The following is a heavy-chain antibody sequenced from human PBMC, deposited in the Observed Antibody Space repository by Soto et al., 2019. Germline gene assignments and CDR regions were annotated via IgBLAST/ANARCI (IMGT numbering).Heavy chain of an antibody. V-gene: IGHV4-39*01. D-gene: IGHD6-13*01. CDR1: CGSISSSIYH. CDR3: ARRTNTAGGWFDS. Sequence: SDTLSLTCTVSCGSISSSIYHWGWIREPRGKGLGWIGSIDYSGTTFYNASLNSRVTISAETSKNQFSLKLSSVTAADTALYYCARRTNTAGGWFDSWGQGALVIVPQ. J-gene: IGHJ5*01. CDR2: IDYSGTT.